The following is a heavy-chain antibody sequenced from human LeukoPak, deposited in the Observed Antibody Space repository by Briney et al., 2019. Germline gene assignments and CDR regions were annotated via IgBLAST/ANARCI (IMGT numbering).Heavy chain of an antibody. Sequence: SETLSLTCTVSDASISSYYWSWIRQPPGKGLEWIGYIYYSGSTNYNPSLKSRVTISVDTSKNQFSLRLSSVTAADTAVYYCARVYYYYYGMDVWGQGTTVTVSS. CDR2: IYYSGST. J-gene: IGHJ6*02. CDR1: DASISSYY. CDR3: ARVYYYYYGMDV. V-gene: IGHV4-59*01.